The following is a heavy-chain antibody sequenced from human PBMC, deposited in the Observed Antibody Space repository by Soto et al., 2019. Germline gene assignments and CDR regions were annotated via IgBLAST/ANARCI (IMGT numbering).Heavy chain of an antibody. CDR3: ARSQLRFLEWLFFDP. V-gene: IGHV4-59*08. D-gene: IGHD3-3*01. J-gene: IGHJ5*02. Sequence: PSETLSITCTVSGGSISSYYWSWIRQPPGKGLEWIGYIYYSGSTNYNPSLKSRVTISVDTSKNQFSLKLSSVTAADTAVYYCARSQLRFLEWLFFDPWRHGTLVTVPS. CDR2: IYYSGST. CDR1: GGSISSYY.